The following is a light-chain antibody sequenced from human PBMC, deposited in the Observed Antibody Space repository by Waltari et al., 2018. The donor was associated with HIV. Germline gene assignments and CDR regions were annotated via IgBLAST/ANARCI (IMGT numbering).Light chain of an antibody. CDR3: GTWDSSLSAGWV. V-gene: IGLV1-51*02. CDR1: SSNIGNTY. CDR2: ENN. Sequence: QSVLTQPPSVSAAPGQKVTISCPGSSSNIGNTYVSWSQQLPGTAPKLLIYENNKRPSGSPDRFSGSKSGTSATLGITGLQTGDEADYYCGTWDSSLSAGWVFGGGTKLTVL. J-gene: IGLJ3*02.